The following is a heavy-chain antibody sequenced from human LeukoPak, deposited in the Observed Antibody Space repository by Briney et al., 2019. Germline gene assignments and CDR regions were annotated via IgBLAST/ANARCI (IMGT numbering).Heavy chain of an antibody. CDR1: GFTVSSNY. CDR2: IYSGGST. D-gene: IGHD6-13*01. J-gene: IGHJ5*02. Sequence: GGSLRLSCAASGFTVSSNYMSWVRQAPGKGLEWVSVIYSGGSTYYADSVKGRFTISRDNAKKSLYLQMNSLRAEDTAVYYCARGAQTVAAADNWFDPWGQGTLVTVSS. CDR3: ARGAQTVAAADNWFDP. V-gene: IGHV3-66*01.